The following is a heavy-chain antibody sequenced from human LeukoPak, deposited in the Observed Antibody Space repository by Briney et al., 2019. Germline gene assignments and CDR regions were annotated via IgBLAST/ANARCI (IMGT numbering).Heavy chain of an antibody. J-gene: IGHJ4*02. Sequence: PGGSLRLSCAASGFTFSSYEMNWVRQAPGKGLEWVSYISSSGSTIYYADSVKGRFTISRDNGKNSLYLQMNSLRAEDTAVYYCARVHYNTAMVDTDYWGQGTLVTVSS. CDR1: GFTFSSYE. D-gene: IGHD5-18*01. CDR2: ISSSGSTI. V-gene: IGHV3-48*03. CDR3: ARVHYNTAMVDTDY.